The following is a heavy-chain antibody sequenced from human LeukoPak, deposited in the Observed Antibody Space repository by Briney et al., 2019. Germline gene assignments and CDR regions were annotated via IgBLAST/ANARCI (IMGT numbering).Heavy chain of an antibody. V-gene: IGHV1-8*01. J-gene: IGHJ6*02. CDR3: ARVLYSSGWYRYYYYYYGMDV. Sequence: ASVKVSCKASGYTFTSYDINWVRQAPGQGLEWMGWMNPNSSNTGYAQKFQGRVTMTRNTSISTAYMELSSLRSEDTAVYYCARVLYSSGWYRYYYYYYGMDVWGQGTTVTVSS. D-gene: IGHD6-19*01. CDR2: MNPNSSNT. CDR1: GYTFTSYD.